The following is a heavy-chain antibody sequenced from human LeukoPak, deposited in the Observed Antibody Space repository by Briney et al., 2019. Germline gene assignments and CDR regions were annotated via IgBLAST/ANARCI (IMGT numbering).Heavy chain of an antibody. V-gene: IGHV4-34*01. J-gene: IGHJ2*01. CDR2: NSHGGSP. CDR1: SGSLSGYY. Sequence: SETLSLTCGVSSGSLSGYYWRWIRQPPGGGLEWLGENSHGGSPNYNPSLKSRVTISGDTSKKQFSRNPKPVTAADTGVYYCERGVDLWGRGTPVTVSS. CDR3: ERGVDL.